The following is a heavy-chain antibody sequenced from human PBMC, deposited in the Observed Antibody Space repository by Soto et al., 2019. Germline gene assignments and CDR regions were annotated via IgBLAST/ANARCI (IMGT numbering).Heavy chain of an antibody. D-gene: IGHD6-19*01. Sequence: PSETLSLTCTVSGGSINSNTYSWAWIRQPPEKGLEWIGTIYYSGSTHYNPSLKSRVTISVDTSKNEFSLKLSSVTAADTAVFYCARRGLGNFFDYWGQGALVTVSS. V-gene: IGHV4-39*01. CDR3: ARRGLGNFFDY. CDR1: GGSINSNTYS. CDR2: IYYSGST. J-gene: IGHJ4*02.